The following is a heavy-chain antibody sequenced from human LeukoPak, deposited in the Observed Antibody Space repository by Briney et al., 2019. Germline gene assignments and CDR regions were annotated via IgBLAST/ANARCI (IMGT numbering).Heavy chain of an antibody. Sequence: SQTLSLTCTVSGGSISSGSYHWSWIRQPAGKGLGWIGRIYTSGSTNYNPSLKSRVTISVDTSKNQFSLKLSSVTAADTAVYYCARDSYDFWSGSYYYYGMDVWGQGTTVTVSS. V-gene: IGHV4-61*02. CDR2: IYTSGST. CDR1: GGSISSGSYH. CDR3: ARDSYDFWSGSYYYYGMDV. J-gene: IGHJ6*02. D-gene: IGHD3-3*01.